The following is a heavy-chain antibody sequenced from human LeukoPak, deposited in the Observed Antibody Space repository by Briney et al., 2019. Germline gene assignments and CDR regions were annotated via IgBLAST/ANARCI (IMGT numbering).Heavy chain of an antibody. J-gene: IGHJ4*02. Sequence: SETLSLTCTVSGGSISSYYWSWIRQPPGKGLEWIGYIFYSGSTNYNPSLKSRVTLSIDTSKNQFSLTLSALTAPRTAGYYCATVSAAATNWGQGTLVTVSS. CDR3: ATVSAAATN. D-gene: IGHD6-13*01. CDR1: GGSISSYY. CDR2: IFYSGST. V-gene: IGHV4-59*01.